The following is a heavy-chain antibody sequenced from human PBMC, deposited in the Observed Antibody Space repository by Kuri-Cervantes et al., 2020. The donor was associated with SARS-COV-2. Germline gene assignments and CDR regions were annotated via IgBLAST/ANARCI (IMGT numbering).Heavy chain of an antibody. CDR1: GFTFSSYA. D-gene: IGHD2-8*01. J-gene: IGHJ1*01. V-gene: IGHV3-23*01. Sequence: GESLKISCAASGFTFSSYAMSWVRQAPGKGLEWVSAISGSGGSTYYADSVKGRFTISRDNAKNSLYLQMNSLRAEDTAVYYCARDFPAYCTNGVCYSEYFQHWGQGTLVTVSS. CDR3: ARDFPAYCTNGVCYSEYFQH. CDR2: ISGSGGST.